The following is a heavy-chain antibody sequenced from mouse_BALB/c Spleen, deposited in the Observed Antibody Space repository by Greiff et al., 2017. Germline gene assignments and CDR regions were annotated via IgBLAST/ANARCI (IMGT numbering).Heavy chain of an antibody. CDR3: ARRNFDV. V-gene: IGHV14-1*01. CDR2: IDPYDSET. Sequence: EVQLQQSGAELVRSGASVKLSCTASGFNIKDYYMNWVKQRPEQGLEWIGRIDPYDSETHYNQKFKDKAILTVDKSSSTAYMQLSSLTSEDSAVYYCARRNFDVWGAGTTVTVSS. CDR1: GFNIKDYY. J-gene: IGHJ1*01.